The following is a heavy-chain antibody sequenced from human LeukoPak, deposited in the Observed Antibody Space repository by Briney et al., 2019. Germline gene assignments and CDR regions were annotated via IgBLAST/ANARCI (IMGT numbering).Heavy chain of an antibody. V-gene: IGHV3-20*04. D-gene: IGHD5-24*01. CDR2: INWNGGST. J-gene: IGHJ3*02. CDR3: ASGGRDGYNQWAFDI. Sequence: GGSLRLSCAASGFTFDDYGTSWVRQAPGKGLEWVSGINWNGGSTGYADSVKGQFTISRDNAKNSLYLQMNSLRAEDTALYYCASGGRDGYNQWAFDIWGQGTMVTVSS. CDR1: GFTFDDYG.